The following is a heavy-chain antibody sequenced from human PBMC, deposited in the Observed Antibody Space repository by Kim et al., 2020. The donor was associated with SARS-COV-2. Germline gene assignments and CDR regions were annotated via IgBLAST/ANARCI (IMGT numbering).Heavy chain of an antibody. V-gene: IGHV3-23*01. Sequence: YYADSVKGRFTISRDNSKNTLYLQMNSLRAEDTAVYYCAKDRVYYDSSVYWGQGTLVTVSS. D-gene: IGHD3-22*01. J-gene: IGHJ4*02. CDR3: AKDRVYYDSSVY.